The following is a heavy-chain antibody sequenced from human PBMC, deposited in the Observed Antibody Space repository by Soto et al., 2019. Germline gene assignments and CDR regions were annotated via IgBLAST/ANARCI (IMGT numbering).Heavy chain of an antibody. V-gene: IGHV3-30*18. CDR2: ISYDGSNK. D-gene: IGHD5-12*01. Sequence: GGSLRLSCAASGFTFSNYGMRWVRQAPGKGLEWVAVISYDGSNKYYADSVKGRFTISRDNSKNTLSLQMNSLRAEDTGVYSCAKGREYSGYDPEFDYWGQGTLVTVSS. J-gene: IGHJ4*02. CDR3: AKGREYSGYDPEFDY. CDR1: GFTFSNYG.